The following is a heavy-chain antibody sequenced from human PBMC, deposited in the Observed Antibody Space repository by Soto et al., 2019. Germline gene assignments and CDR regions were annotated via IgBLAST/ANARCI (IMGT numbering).Heavy chain of an antibody. CDR3: ATPSLSTGGYSSFDS. V-gene: IGHV3-23*01. CDR1: GFTFGSYA. J-gene: IGHJ4*02. CDR2: VTYSGANT. D-gene: IGHD1-26*01. Sequence: GGSLRLSCAASGFTFGSYAMSWVRQAPGKGLEWVSLVTYSGANTYYAGSVTGRFTISRDNSRNTLYLQMSSLRVEDTAVYYCATPSLSTGGYSSFDSWGRGTLVTVSS.